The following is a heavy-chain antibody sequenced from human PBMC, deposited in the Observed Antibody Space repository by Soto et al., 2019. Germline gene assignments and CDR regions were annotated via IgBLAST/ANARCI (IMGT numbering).Heavy chain of an antibody. D-gene: IGHD4-17*01. V-gene: IGHV4-34*01. CDR1: GGSFIGYY. Sequence: PSETLSLTCAVYGGSFIGYYCIFIRHPPVKGLEWIGEINHSGSTNYNPSLKSRVTISVDTSKNQFSLKLSSVTAADTAVYYCARGLYGDLDYWGQGTLVTVSS. CDR3: ARGLYGDLDY. J-gene: IGHJ4*02. CDR2: INHSGST.